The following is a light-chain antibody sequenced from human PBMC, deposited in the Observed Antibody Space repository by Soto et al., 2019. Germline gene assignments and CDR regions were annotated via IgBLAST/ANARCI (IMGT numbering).Light chain of an antibody. CDR1: QSLVDSVGITY. CDR2: KVF. Sequence: DVVMTQSPLSLPVTLGQPASISCKSSQSLVDSVGITYLHWFQQMPGQSPRRLIYKVFTRDPGVPDRFSGSGSGTDFTIEISRVEAEDVGVYYGMQATQWPLTFCGGTKVEIK. V-gene: IGKV2-30*01. CDR3: MQATQWPLT. J-gene: IGKJ4*01.